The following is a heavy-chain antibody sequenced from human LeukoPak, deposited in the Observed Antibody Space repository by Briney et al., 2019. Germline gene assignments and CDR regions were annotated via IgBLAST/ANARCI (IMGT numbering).Heavy chain of an antibody. Sequence: GGSLRLFCAASGFSLRSFAMSWVRQAPGKGLEWASASSGDGGNTDYANSVKGRFTISRDNSKNTIYLQMNSLRADDTAVYYCAKQGRNDFVDSWGQGTLVTVSS. J-gene: IGHJ4*02. D-gene: IGHD3-3*01. CDR2: SSGDGGNT. V-gene: IGHV3-23*01. CDR3: AKQGRNDFVDS. CDR1: GFSLRSFA.